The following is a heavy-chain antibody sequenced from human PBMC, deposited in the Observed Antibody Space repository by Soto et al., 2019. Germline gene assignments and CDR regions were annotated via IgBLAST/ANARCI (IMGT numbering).Heavy chain of an antibody. J-gene: IGHJ6*03. CDR2: IWYDGRDK. D-gene: IGHD3-10*01. CDR3: ARNSGSAYYNYYVDV. V-gene: IGHV3-33*01. CDR1: GFTFSNYA. Sequence: QMQLVESGGGVVQPGTSLRLSCAASGFTFSNYAMHWVRQAPGKGLEWVTIIWYDGRDKNYGDSVKGRFTISRDNSKNTLYLQMNSLRVEDTAVYYCARNSGSAYYNYYVDVWGKGTTVSVSS.